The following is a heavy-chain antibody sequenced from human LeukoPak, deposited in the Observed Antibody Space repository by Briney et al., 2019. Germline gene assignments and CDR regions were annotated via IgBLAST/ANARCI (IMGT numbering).Heavy chain of an antibody. D-gene: IGHD2-2*01. J-gene: IGHJ4*02. CDR3: AKDPQLAAMPGGDY. CDR2: ISGTYTST. Sequence: WGSLRLSCAASGFTFNIFGMSWVRQAPGKGLEWVSSISGTYTSTYYADSVKGRFTISRDNSKNTLYLQMNSLRAEDTAVYYCAKDPQLAAMPGGDYWGQGTLVTVSS. V-gene: IGHV3-23*01. CDR1: GFTFNIFG.